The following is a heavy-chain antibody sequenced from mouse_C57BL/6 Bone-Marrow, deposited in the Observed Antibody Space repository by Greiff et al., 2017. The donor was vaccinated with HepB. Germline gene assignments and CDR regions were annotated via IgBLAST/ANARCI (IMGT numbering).Heavy chain of an antibody. Sequence: QVQLKQSGAELARPGASVKLSCKASGYTFTSYGISWVKQRTGQGLEWIGEIYPRSGNTYYNEKFKGKATLTADKSSSTAYMERRSLTSEDSAVYFCARNFNTTVVDYWGKGTTLTVSS. V-gene: IGHV1-81*01. CDR2: IYPRSGNT. D-gene: IGHD1-1*01. CDR3: ARNFNTTVVDY. J-gene: IGHJ2*01. CDR1: GYTFTSYG.